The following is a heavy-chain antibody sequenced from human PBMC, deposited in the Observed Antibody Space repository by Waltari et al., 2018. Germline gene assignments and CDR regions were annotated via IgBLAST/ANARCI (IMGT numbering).Heavy chain of an antibody. J-gene: IGHJ4*02. CDR1: GYTFTGYY. D-gene: IGHD3-16*02. CDR2: INPNSGGT. CDR3: ARPSRYDYIWGSYRY. V-gene: IGHV1-2*06. Sequence: QVQLVQSGAEVKKPGASVKVSCKASGYTFTGYYMHWVRQAPGQGLEWMGRINPNSGGTNDAQKFQGRVTMTRDTSISTAYMELSRLRSDDTAVYYCARPSRYDYIWGSYRYWGQGTLVTVSS.